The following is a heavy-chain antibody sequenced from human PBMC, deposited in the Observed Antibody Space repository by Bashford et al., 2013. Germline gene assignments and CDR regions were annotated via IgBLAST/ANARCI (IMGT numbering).Heavy chain of an antibody. CDR3: TKALPYDNSGYPTGIIDY. CDR2: ISYDGSNK. Sequence: GSLRLSCAASGFNINTYGMNWVRQAPGKGLEWVAVISYDGSNKYYADSLKGRFTISRDNSKNTLYLQMNSLRAEDTAVYYCTKALPYDNSGYPTGIIDYWGQGTLVTVSS. CDR1: GFNINTYG. V-gene: IGHV3-30*18. J-gene: IGHJ4*02. D-gene: IGHD3-22*01.